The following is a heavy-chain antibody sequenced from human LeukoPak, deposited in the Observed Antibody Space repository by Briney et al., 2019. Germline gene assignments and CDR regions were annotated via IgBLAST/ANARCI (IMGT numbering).Heavy chain of an antibody. Sequence: PEGSLRLSWAASGXTFSSYAMSWVRQAPGKGLEWVSDISGGGATTFYADSVKGRFTISRDNSKNTLYLQLSSLRAEDTAVYYCAKSTGYSTTGRDFDSWGRGTLVTVSS. CDR1: GXTFSSYA. D-gene: IGHD6-13*01. CDR2: ISGGGATT. J-gene: IGHJ4*02. CDR3: AKSTGYSTTGRDFDS. V-gene: IGHV3-23*01.